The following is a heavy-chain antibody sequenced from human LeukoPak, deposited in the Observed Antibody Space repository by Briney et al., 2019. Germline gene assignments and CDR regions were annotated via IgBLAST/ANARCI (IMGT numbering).Heavy chain of an antibody. CDR1: GFTVSSNY. J-gene: IGHJ6*03. Sequence: GGSLRLSCAASGFTVSSNYVNWVRQAPGKGLEWVSSISSSSSYIYYADSVKGRFTISRDNAKNSLYLQMNSLRAEDTAVYYCARGPGYYGSGSSYYMDVWGKGTTVTISS. CDR2: ISSSSSYI. V-gene: IGHV3-21*01. CDR3: ARGPGYYGSGSSYYMDV. D-gene: IGHD3-10*01.